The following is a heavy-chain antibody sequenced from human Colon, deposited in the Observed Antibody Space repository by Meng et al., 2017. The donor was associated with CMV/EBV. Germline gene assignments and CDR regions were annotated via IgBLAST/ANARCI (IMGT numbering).Heavy chain of an antibody. CDR3: ARDTGLGSTTSSY. Sequence: SGASMRGTSSYWGWFRQPPGKGLEWIGSFFAGGNTYYNPSLRGRVTISTDTPNNRFSLSLTSMTAADTVIYFCARDTGLGSTTSSYWGQGTLVTVSS. J-gene: IGHJ4*02. CDR1: GASMRGTSSY. V-gene: IGHV4-39*07. CDR2: FFAGGNT. D-gene: IGHD2/OR15-2a*01.